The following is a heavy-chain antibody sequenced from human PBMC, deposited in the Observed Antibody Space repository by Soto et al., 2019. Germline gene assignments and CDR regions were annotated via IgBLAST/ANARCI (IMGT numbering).Heavy chain of an antibody. Sequence: EVQLLESGGGLVQPGGSLRLSCAASGFTFSSCAMRWVRQAPVKGLEWVSAISGSGGSTYYADSVKGRFTISRDNSKNTLYLQMNSLRAEDTAVYYCERRGSGSYYDYWGQGTLVTVSS. D-gene: IGHD1-26*01. CDR3: ERRGSGSYYDY. J-gene: IGHJ4*02. CDR2: ISGSGGST. V-gene: IGHV3-23*01. CDR1: GFTFSSCA.